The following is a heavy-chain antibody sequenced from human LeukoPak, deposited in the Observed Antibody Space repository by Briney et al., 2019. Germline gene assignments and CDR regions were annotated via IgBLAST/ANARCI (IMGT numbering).Heavy chain of an antibody. Sequence: SEALSLTCTVSGCSISGYYWSWIRQPPGKGLEWIGYIYYSGSTNYNPSLKSRVTISVDTSKNQFSLKLSSVTAADTAVYYCSSIAAGYGMDVWGQGTTVTVSS. V-gene: IGHV4-59*01. J-gene: IGHJ6*02. D-gene: IGHD6-13*01. CDR1: GCSISGYY. CDR3: SSIAAGYGMDV. CDR2: IYYSGST.